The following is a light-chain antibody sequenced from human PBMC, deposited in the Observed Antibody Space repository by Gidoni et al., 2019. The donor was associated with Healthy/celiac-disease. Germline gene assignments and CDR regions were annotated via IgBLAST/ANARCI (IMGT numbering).Light chain of an antibody. CDR2: GAS. V-gene: IGKV3-20*01. CDR1: QSVSSSY. CDR3: QQYGSSPPMYT. Sequence: VLTQSPGTLSLSPGERATLSCRASQSVSSSYLAWYQQKPGQAPRLLIYGASSRATGIPDRFSGSGSGTDFTLTISRLEPEDFAVYYCQQYGSSPPMYTFGQGTKLEIK. J-gene: IGKJ2*01.